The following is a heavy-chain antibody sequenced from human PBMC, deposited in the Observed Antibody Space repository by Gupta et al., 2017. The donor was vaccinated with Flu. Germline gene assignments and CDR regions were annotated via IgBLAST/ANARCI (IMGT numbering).Heavy chain of an antibody. CDR2: ISGSGSAT. V-gene: IGHV3-23*01. Sequence: QAPGRGLEWVSTISGSGSATYYADSQKGRFTISRDNSKSTLYLQMNSLRAEDTAVYYCATSALTTVVTPIDFWGPGTLVTVSS. CDR3: ATSALTTVVTPIDF. D-gene: IGHD4-17*01. J-gene: IGHJ4*02.